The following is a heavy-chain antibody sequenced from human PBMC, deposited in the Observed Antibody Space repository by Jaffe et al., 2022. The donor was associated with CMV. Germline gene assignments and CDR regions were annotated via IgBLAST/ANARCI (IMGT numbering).Heavy chain of an antibody. V-gene: IGHV3-33*01. Sequence: QVQLVESGGGVVQPGRSLRLSCAASGYTFTNHGMQWVRQAPGKGLEWVAAISYDGSKRHYGDSVKGRFAISRDIPKNTLYLEMNNLRAEDTAVYYCARDASFYSCDYWGQGTLVTVSS. J-gene: IGHJ4*02. D-gene: IGHD5-18*01. CDR2: ISYDGSKR. CDR1: GYTFTNHG. CDR3: ARDASFYSCDY.